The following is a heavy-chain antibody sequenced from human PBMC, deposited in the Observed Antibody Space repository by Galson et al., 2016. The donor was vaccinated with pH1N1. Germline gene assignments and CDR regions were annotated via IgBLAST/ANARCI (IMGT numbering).Heavy chain of an antibody. Sequence: SLRLSCAASGFTFSSYSMNWVRQAPGKGLEWVSYISSSSSTIYYADSVKGRFTISRDNAKNSLYLQMNSLRAEDTAVYYCARVNHYHYYGMDVWGQGTTVTVSS. D-gene: IGHD1-14*01. V-gene: IGHV3-48*01. CDR2: ISSSSSTI. CDR3: ARVNHYHYYGMDV. J-gene: IGHJ6*02. CDR1: GFTFSSYS.